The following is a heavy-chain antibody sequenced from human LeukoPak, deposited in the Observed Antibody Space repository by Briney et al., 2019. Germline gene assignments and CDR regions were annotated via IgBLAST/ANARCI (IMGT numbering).Heavy chain of an antibody. J-gene: IGHJ4*02. CDR1: GGSFSDYY. CDR3: ARVTRFDRSGELWFDY. CDR2: INYSGST. V-gene: IGHV4-34*01. Sequence: SETLSLTCAVYGGSFSDYYWTWIRQPPGKGLEWIGEINYSGSTNYNPSLKSRATISVDRSKNQFSLKLSSVTAADTAVYYCARVTRFDRSGELWFDYWGQGTLVTVSS. D-gene: IGHD3-10*01.